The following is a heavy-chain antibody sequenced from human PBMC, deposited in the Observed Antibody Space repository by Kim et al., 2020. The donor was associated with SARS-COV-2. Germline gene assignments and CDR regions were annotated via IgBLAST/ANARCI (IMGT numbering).Heavy chain of an antibody. V-gene: IGHV3-73*01. CDR1: GFTFSGSA. D-gene: IGHD6-13*01. J-gene: IGHJ5*02. Sequence: GGSLRLSCAASGFTFSGSAMHWVRQASGKGLEWICRIRNTSDIYYAASVAWRIIGSTNNSNDSENTQKHQLNNEDTADTVCDYCAYSSGWYNWFHRWGEG. CDR2: IRNTSDIYYA. CDR3: AYSSGWYNWFHR.